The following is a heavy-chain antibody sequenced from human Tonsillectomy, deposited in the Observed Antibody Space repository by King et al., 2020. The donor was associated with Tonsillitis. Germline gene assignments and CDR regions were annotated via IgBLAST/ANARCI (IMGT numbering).Heavy chain of an antibody. CDR2: IDWDDDK. Sequence: TLKESGPALVKPTQILKLTCTFSGFSLSTSGVCMSWIRQPPGKALEWLALIDWDDDKFYSTSLRTRLTISKDTSKNQVVLRMTNMDPVDTATYYCARTTCLKSGWPALTRYSYGMDVWGQGTTVTVSS. D-gene: IGHD6-19*01. V-gene: IGHV2-70*01. CDR3: ARTTCLKSGWPALTRYSYGMDV. CDR1: GFSLSTSGVC. J-gene: IGHJ6*02.